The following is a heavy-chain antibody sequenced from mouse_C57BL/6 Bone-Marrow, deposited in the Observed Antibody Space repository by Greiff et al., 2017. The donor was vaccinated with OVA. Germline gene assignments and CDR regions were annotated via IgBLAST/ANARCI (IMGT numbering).Heavy chain of an antibody. Sequence: EVKLMESGGGLVQPGGSLSLSCAASGFTFTDYYMSWVRQPPGKALEWLGFIRNKANGYTTEYSASVKGRFTISRDNSQSILYLQMNALRAEESSTYYCARSPPYGYVDYWGQGTTLTVSS. CDR2: IRNKANGYTT. V-gene: IGHV7-3*01. CDR1: GFTFTDYY. J-gene: IGHJ2*01. CDR3: ARSPPYGYVDY. D-gene: IGHD1-1*02.